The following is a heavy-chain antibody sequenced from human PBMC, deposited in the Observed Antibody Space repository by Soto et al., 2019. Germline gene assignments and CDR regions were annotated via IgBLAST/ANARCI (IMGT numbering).Heavy chain of an antibody. Sequence: GSRPTLVNPTQTLTLTCTFSGFSLSTSRVAVGWIRQPPGKALEWLAHIYWDDDKRYSPSLKSRLTITKDTSKNQVVLTMNNMDPVDTATYYCAHRRVETSFDYWDQGPLVTV. V-gene: IGHV2-5*02. CDR1: GFSLSTSRVA. CDR2: IYWDDDK. J-gene: IGHJ4*02. D-gene: IGHD1-1*01. CDR3: AHRRVETSFDY.